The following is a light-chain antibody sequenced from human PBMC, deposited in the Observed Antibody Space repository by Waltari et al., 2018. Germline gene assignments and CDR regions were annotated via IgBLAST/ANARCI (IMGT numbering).Light chain of an antibody. CDR1: DIGSKT. V-gene: IGLV3-21*02. CDR3: QIWDGNSDRFVV. J-gene: IGLJ2*01. CDR2: DDS. Sequence: SYVVTQPPSVSVAPGQAAKITCAGNDIGSKTVQWYQQKPGRAPVVVVYDDSDRPSVIPDRFSGSNSGNTATLTISRVEAGDEADYSCQIWDGNSDRFVVFGGGTKLTVL.